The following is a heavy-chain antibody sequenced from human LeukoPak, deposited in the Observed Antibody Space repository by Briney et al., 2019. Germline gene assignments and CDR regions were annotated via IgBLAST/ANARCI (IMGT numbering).Heavy chain of an antibody. J-gene: IGHJ4*02. D-gene: IGHD2-15*01. Sequence: GGSLSLSCAASGLTFSSYSMNWVRQAPGKGLDWVSSISSSSSYIYYADSVKGRFTISRDNAKKSLYLQMNSLRVEDTAVYYCAREFVVVAANDYWGQGALVTVSS. CDR3: AREFVVVAANDY. CDR2: ISSSSSYI. CDR1: GLTFSSYS. V-gene: IGHV3-21*01.